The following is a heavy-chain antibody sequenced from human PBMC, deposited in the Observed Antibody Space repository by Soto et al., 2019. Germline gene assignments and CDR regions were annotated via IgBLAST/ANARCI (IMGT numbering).Heavy chain of an antibody. Sequence: SETLSLTCTVSGGSISSYYWSWIRQPPGKGLEWIGYIYYSGSTNYNPSLKSRVTISVDTSKNQFSLKLSSVTAADTAVYYCARAPNRRVAIWDYWGQGTLVTVSS. CDR2: IYYSGST. J-gene: IGHJ4*02. CDR1: GGSISSYY. V-gene: IGHV4-59*01. CDR3: ARAPNRRVAIWDY. D-gene: IGHD2-8*01.